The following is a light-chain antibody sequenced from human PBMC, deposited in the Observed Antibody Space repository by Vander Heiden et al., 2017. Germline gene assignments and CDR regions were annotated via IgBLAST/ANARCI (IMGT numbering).Light chain of an antibody. CDR3: QQRKDYVIA. CDR1: QAISRY. V-gene: IGKV1-9*01. Sequence: DIQLTQSASFLPASVGDRVTITSQASQAISRYLAWYQQKPGKAPKLLIYGASTLQSGVPSRFSGSGSGTEFTLTISSLQPEDFATYYCQQRKDYVIAFGPGTKVDIK. CDR2: GAS. J-gene: IGKJ3*01.